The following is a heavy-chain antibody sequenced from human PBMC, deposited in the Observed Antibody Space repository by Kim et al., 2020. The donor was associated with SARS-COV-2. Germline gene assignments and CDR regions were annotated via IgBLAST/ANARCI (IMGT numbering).Heavy chain of an antibody. V-gene: IGHV4-39*01. Sequence: YNPSLKSGVTISVDTTKNEFSLKLSSVTAADTAVYYCERPSSEYRSLIDSWGQGTMVTVSS. D-gene: IGHD6-6*01. J-gene: IGHJ3*02. CDR3: ERPSSEYRSLIDS.